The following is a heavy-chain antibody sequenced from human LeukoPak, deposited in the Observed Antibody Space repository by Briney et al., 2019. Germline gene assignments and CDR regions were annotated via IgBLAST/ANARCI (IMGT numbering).Heavy chain of an antibody. D-gene: IGHD3-3*01. Sequence: GGSLRLSCAASAFTFSSYGMHWVRQTPGEGLEWVAVISYDGSNKYYADSVKGRFTISRDNSKNTLYLQMNSLRGEDTGVYYCARTYFGVVNHNWFDPWGQGTLVTVSS. J-gene: IGHJ5*02. CDR3: ARTYFGVVNHNWFDP. CDR1: AFTFSSYG. V-gene: IGHV3-30-3*01. CDR2: ISYDGSNK.